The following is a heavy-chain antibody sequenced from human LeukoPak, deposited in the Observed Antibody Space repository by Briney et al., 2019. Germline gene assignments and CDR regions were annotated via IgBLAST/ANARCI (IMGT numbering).Heavy chain of an antibody. D-gene: IGHD3-10*01. CDR3: ARGISYYYGSGSLLHWFDP. V-gene: IGHV1-8*01. CDR1: GGTFSDYA. Sequence: GASVKVSCKASGGTFSDYALNWVRQAPGQGLEWMGWMNPNSGNTGYAQKFQGRVTMTRNTSISTAYMELSSLRSEDTAVYYCARGISYYYGSGSLLHWFDPWGQGTLVTVSS. J-gene: IGHJ5*02. CDR2: MNPNSGNT.